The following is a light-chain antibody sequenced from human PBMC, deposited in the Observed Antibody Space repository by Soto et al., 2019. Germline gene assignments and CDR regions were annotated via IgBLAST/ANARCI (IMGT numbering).Light chain of an antibody. Sequence: QSARTQPASVSGSPGQSITISCTGTISDVGGYNYVSWYQQHPGKAPNRIIYDVSRRHSGVPNRFSGAKSGNTASLTISGLQTEDEADYYCSSYTSSSTPYVFGTGTKVTVL. CDR2: DVS. CDR3: SSYTSSSTPYV. V-gene: IGLV2-14*01. J-gene: IGLJ1*01. CDR1: ISDVGGYNY.